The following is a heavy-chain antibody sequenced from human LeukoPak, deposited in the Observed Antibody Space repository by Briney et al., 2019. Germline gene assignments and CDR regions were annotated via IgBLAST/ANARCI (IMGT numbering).Heavy chain of an antibody. Sequence: GGSLRLSCAASGFTFSHYGMHWVRQAPGKGLEWVAFKQNDGSTTFYADSVKGRFTISRDNSKNTLFLQMNSLRAEDTAVYYCARGPPGIVATHHDYWGQGTLVTVSS. CDR2: KQNDGSTT. D-gene: IGHD5-12*01. CDR3: ARGPPGIVATHHDY. V-gene: IGHV3-30*02. CDR1: GFTFSHYG. J-gene: IGHJ4*02.